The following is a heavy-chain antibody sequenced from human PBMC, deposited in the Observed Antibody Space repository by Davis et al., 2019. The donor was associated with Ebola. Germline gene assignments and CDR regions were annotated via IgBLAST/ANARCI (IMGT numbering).Heavy chain of an antibody. CDR3: ARPVRGVISYYFDY. CDR1: GFTFSSYW. CDR2: ISSSGSTI. J-gene: IGHJ4*02. V-gene: IGHV3-48*04. D-gene: IGHD3-10*01. Sequence: GESLKISCAASGFTFSSYWMSWVRQAPGKGLEWVSYISSSGSTIYYADSVKGRFTISRDNAKNSLYLQMNSLRAEDTAVYYCARPVRGVISYYFDYWGQGTLVTVSS.